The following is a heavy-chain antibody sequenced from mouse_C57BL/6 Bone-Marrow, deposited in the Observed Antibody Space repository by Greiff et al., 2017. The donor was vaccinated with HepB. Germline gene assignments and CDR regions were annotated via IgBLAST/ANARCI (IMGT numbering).Heavy chain of an antibody. CDR2: IGPSDSET. CDR3: ARGGGWWLRFAY. CDR1: GYTFTSYW. J-gene: IGHJ3*01. Sequence: QVQLQQPGAELVRPGSSVKLSCTASGYTFTSYWMHWVRQRPVQGLEWIGNIGPSDSETHYNQKFKVKATLTVDKSSSTAYMQLRSLTSEDSAVYYCARGGGWWLRFAYWGQGTRVTVSA. V-gene: IGHV1-52*01. D-gene: IGHD2-13*01.